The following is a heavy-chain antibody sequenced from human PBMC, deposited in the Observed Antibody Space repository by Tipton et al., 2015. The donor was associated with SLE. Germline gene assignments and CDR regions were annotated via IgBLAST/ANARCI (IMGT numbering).Heavy chain of an antibody. Sequence: SGFTFSSYGMSWVRQAPGKGLEWVSGNSGSGASTYYTESVKGRFTISRDKSKNTLYLQINSLRAEDTALYYCAKDTQTLDALDFWGQGTMVTVSS. CDR3: AKDTQTLDALDF. J-gene: IGHJ3*01. CDR2: NSGSGAST. CDR1: GFTFSSYG. V-gene: IGHV3-23*01.